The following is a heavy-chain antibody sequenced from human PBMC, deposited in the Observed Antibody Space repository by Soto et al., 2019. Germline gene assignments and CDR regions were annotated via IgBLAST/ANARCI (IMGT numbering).Heavy chain of an antibody. CDR3: AKEGGFDWLLSVPFDY. V-gene: IGHV3-23*01. CDR1: GFAFSSYA. J-gene: IGHJ4*02. CDR2: ISGSGGST. Sequence: PGGSLRLSCAASGFAFSSYAMSWVRQAPGKGLEWVSAISGSGGSTYYADSVKGRFTISRDNSKNTLYLQMNSLRAEDTAVYYCAKEGGFDWLLSVPFDYWGQGTLVTVSS. D-gene: IGHD3-9*01.